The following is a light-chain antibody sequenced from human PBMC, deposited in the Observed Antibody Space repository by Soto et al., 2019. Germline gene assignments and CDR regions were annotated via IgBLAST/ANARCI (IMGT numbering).Light chain of an antibody. V-gene: IGKV3-11*01. CDR3: QQRSNWPPT. CDR1: HTVANF. CDR2: DVS. J-gene: IGKJ4*01. Sequence: DTELIQSPATLSLSPGERATLSCRSSHTVANFLAWYQHKAGQAPRLLIYDVSNRATGIPARFSGSGSATDFTLTISSLEPDDFAVYYCQQRSNWPPTFGGGTNVEIK.